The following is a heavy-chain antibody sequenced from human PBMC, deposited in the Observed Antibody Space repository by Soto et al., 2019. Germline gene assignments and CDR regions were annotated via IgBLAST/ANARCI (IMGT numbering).Heavy chain of an antibody. CDR1: GFTFNSYG. J-gene: IGHJ4*02. CDR2: ISGSGGNT. D-gene: IGHD3-16*01. Sequence: EVQLLESGGGLVQPGGSLRLSCAASGFTFNSYGMSWVRQAPGKGLEWVSAISGSGGNTFYADSVKGRFTISRDNSKNTLYVQFNSLRAEDPAVYFCAKNRGTPCYFDYWGQGTLVTVSS. CDR3: AKNRGTPCYFDY. V-gene: IGHV3-23*01.